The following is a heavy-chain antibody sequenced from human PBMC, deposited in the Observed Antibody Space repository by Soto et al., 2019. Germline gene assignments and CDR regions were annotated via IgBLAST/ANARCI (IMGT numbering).Heavy chain of an antibody. D-gene: IGHD5-18*01. CDR3: AKDESLRGYSYGPFDY. CDR1: GFTFSSYG. J-gene: IGHJ4*02. V-gene: IGHV3-30*18. CDR2: ISYDGSNK. Sequence: GSLRLSCAASGFTFSSYGMHWVRQAPGKGLEWVAVISYDGSNKYYADSVKGRFTISRDNSKNTLYLQMNSLRAEDTAVYYCAKDESLRGYSYGPFDYWGQGTLVTVS.